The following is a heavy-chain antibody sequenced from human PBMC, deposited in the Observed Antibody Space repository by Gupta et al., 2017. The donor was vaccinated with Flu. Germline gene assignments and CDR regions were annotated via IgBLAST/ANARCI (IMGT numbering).Heavy chain of an antibody. CDR3: SRDVSGLDYIWGTYRRFDF. V-gene: IGHV7-4-1*02. Sequence: QGLGQGLGWMGWIDTNSGSPTYAQGFRGRFGFSLDTSVSQAFLQNSSLKAEENAIYYCSRDVSGLDYIWGTYRRFDFWGQGTLVTVSS. CDR2: IDTNSGSP. J-gene: IGHJ4*02. D-gene: IGHD3-16*02.